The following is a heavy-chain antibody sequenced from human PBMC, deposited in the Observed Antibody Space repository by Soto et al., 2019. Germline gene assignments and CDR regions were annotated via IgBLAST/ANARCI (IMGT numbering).Heavy chain of an antibody. CDR2: IIPIFGTA. J-gene: IGHJ4*02. CDR3: ASMLDHYYFDY. CDR1: GCTFSSYA. Sequence: SVKVSCKASGCTFSSYAISWVRQAPGQGLEWMGGIIPIFGTADYAQKFQGRVTITADESTSTAYMELSSLRSEDTAVYYCASMLDHYYFDYWGQGTLVTVS. D-gene: IGHD1-1*01. V-gene: IGHV1-69*13.